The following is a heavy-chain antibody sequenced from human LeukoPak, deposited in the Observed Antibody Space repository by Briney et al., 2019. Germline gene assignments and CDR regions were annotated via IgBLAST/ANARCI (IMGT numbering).Heavy chain of an antibody. CDR3: ATTRSGSYFSPVDY. D-gene: IGHD1-26*01. CDR1: GFTFSNYA. Sequence: GGSLRLSCAASGFTFSNYAMSWVRQAPGKGLEWVSSISSSSSYIYYADSVKGRFTISRDNAKNSLYLQMNSLRAEDTAVYYCATTRSGSYFSPVDYWGQGTLVTVSS. V-gene: IGHV3-21*01. CDR2: ISSSSSYI. J-gene: IGHJ4*02.